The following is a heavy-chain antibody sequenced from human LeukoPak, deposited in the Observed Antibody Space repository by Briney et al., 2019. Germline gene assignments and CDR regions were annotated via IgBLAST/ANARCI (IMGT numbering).Heavy chain of an antibody. Sequence: GGSLRLSCAASGFTFSNAWMSWVRQAPGKGLEWVSAISGSGGYTYYADSVKGRFTISRDISKNTLYLQMNGLRAEDTAIYYCARIGRITIFGVVPRRTYYFDYWGQGTLVTVSS. V-gene: IGHV3-23*01. D-gene: IGHD3-3*01. CDR2: ISGSGGYT. CDR3: ARIGRITIFGVVPRRTYYFDY. J-gene: IGHJ4*02. CDR1: GFTFSNAW.